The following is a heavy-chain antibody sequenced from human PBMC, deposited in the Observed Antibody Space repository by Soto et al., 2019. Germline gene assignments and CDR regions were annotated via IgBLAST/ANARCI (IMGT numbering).Heavy chain of an antibody. CDR3: TRKNGDYAINWFDP. J-gene: IGHJ5*02. V-gene: IGHV3-49*04. Sequence: PGGSLRLSCTSSGFTFGDYAMRCVRQAPGEGLEWVGFIRSKAYGGTTEYAASVKGRFTISRDDSKSIAYLQMNSLKTEDTAVYYCTRKNGDYAINWFDPCGQGTLVTGSS. CDR1: GFTFGDYA. CDR2: IRSKAYGGTT. D-gene: IGHD4-17*01.